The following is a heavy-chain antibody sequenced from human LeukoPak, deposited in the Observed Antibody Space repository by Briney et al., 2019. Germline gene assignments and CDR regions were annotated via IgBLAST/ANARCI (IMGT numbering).Heavy chain of an antibody. J-gene: IGHJ4*02. Sequence: GGSLRLSCVASGFTFSTFAMIWVRQPPGKGLEWVSSIFPSSGEIHYADSVRGRFTISRDNAKNSLYLQMNSLRAEDTAVYYCAGGHSSGYYPIDYWGQGTLVTVSS. CDR2: IFPSSGEI. D-gene: IGHD3-22*01. CDR1: GFTFSTFA. CDR3: AGGHSSGYYPIDY. V-gene: IGHV3-21*01.